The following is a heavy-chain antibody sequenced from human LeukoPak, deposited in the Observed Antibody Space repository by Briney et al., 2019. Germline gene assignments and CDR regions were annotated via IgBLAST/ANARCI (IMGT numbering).Heavy chain of an antibody. CDR1: GFTFSSYA. J-gene: IGHJ5*02. D-gene: IGHD3-10*01. Sequence: GGSLRLSCAASGFTFSSYAMHWVRQAPGKGLEWVAVISYDGSNKYYADSVKGRFTISRDNAKNSLYLQMNSLRAEDTAVYYCARDTSIWFGELLYNWFDPWGQGTLVTVST. CDR3: ARDTSIWFGELLYNWFDP. V-gene: IGHV3-30-3*01. CDR2: ISYDGSNK.